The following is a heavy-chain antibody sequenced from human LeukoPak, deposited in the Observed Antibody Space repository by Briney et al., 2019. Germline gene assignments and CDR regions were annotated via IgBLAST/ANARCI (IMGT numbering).Heavy chain of an antibody. J-gene: IGHJ4*02. D-gene: IGHD6-19*01. Sequence: GGSLRLSCAASGFTFSSYAMSWVRQAPGEGLEWVSGISGSGGSTYYADSVKGRFTISRDNSKNTMNLQMNSLRAEDTAVYYCARGISGPDYWDQGTLVTVSS. CDR1: GFTFSSYA. CDR3: ARGISGPDY. V-gene: IGHV3-23*01. CDR2: ISGSGGST.